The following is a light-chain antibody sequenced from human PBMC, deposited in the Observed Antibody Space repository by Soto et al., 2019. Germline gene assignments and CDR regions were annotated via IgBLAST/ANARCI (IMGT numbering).Light chain of an antibody. CDR3: QQYGSSPGIT. V-gene: IGKV1-33*01. Sequence: DIQMTQSPSSLSASVGDRVTITCQASQDIRTHLNWFQQKPGKAPKLLIYGASYLEIGVPSRFSGGGSGTDFTLTISRLEPEDFAVYYCQQYGSSPGITFGQGTRLEIK. CDR2: GAS. J-gene: IGKJ5*01. CDR1: QDIRTH.